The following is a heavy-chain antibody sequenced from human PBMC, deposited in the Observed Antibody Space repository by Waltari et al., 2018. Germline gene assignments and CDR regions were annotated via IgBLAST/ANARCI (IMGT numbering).Heavy chain of an antibody. J-gene: IGHJ4*02. CDR1: GFTFLVQW. V-gene: IGHV3-7*01. D-gene: IGHD3-10*01. CDR3: ARDPGRLGSFIEY. CDR2: IEEDGSVK. Sequence: EVQLVEYEGGLVQPGGSLGRSCAAYGFTFLVQWITWVRQAQGKGLEWVANIEEDGSVKYYADSVKGRFTISRDNAKNSLYLQMNSLRADDTAVYYCARDPGRLGSFIEYWGLGTLVTVS.